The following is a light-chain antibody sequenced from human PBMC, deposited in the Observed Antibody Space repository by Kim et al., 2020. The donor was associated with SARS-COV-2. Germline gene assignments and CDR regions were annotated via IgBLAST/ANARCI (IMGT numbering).Light chain of an antibody. J-gene: IGKJ3*01. Sequence: DIQMTQSPSSLSASVGDRVTITCRASQSISSYLNWYQQKPGKAPKLLIYDASNLETGVPSRFSGSGSGTDFTFTISSLQPEDIATYYCQQYDNPPLTFGPGTKVDIK. CDR3: QQYDNPPLT. CDR1: QSISSY. CDR2: DAS. V-gene: IGKV1-33*01.